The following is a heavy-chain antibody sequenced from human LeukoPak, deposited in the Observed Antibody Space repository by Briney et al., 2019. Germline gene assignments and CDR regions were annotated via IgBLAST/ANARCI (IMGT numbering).Heavy chain of an antibody. Sequence: SVKVSCKASGGTFSSYAISWVRQAAGQGLEWMGGMIPIFGKTNYAQKFQGRVTITTDESTTTAYMELSSLRSEDPAVYYCASSSTSSAFDPWGQGTLVSVSS. CDR3: ASSSTSSAFDP. J-gene: IGHJ5*02. CDR2: MIPIFGKT. CDR1: GGTFSSYA. D-gene: IGHD2-2*01. V-gene: IGHV1-69*05.